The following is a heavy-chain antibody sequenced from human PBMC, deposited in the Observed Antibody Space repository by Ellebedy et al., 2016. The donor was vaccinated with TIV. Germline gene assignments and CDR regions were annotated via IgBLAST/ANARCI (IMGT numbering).Heavy chain of an antibody. J-gene: IGHJ5*02. V-gene: IGHV3-66*01. Sequence: GESLKISCAASGFTVSSHFMNWVRQTPGQGLEWVAVIYTGGGTNYTDSVQGRFTISRDSSKNTLYLQMNSLRVEDTAVYYCARDPRGGGDYGDNWFDPWGQGTVVTVSS. CDR1: GFTVSSHF. D-gene: IGHD4-17*01. CDR3: ARDPRGGGDYGDNWFDP. CDR2: IYTGGGT.